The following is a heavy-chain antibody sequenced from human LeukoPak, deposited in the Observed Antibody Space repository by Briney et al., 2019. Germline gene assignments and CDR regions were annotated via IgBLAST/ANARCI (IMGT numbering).Heavy chain of an antibody. D-gene: IGHD1-26*01. CDR1: GFTFSRDS. CDR3: ARVAYVYSGSYGLYWYFDL. V-gene: IGHV3-48*01. J-gene: IGHJ2*01. Sequence: GGSLRLSCAASGFTFSRDSMNWVRQAPGKGLEWVSYINGGGSPIFYADSVRGRFTISRDNVKNSLHLQMNSLRAEDTAVYYCARVAYVYSGSYGLYWYFDLWGRGTLVTVSS. CDR2: INGGGSPI.